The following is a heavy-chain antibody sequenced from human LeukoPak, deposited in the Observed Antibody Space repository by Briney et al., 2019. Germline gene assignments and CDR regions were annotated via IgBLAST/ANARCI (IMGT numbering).Heavy chain of an antibody. J-gene: IGHJ4*02. CDR1: GFTFSSYA. CDR3: ARSQTSYCSSTSCFPYYFDY. Sequence: GGSLRLSCAASGFTFSSYAMHWVRQAPGKGLEWVAVISYDGSNKYYADSVKGRFTISRDNSKNTLYLQMNSLRAEDTAVYYCARSQTSYCSSTSCFPYYFDYWGQGTLVTVSS. CDR2: ISYDGSNK. D-gene: IGHD2-2*01. V-gene: IGHV3-30-3*01.